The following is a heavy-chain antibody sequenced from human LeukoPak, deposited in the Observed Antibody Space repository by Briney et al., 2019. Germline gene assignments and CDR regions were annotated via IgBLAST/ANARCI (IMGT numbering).Heavy chain of an antibody. V-gene: IGHV1-2*02. CDR2: INPNNGGT. CDR3: AREVDYDSSGFYFDY. CDR1: GYTFTGYY. Sequence: GASVKVSCKASGYTFTGYYMHWVRQAPGQGLEWMGWINPNNGGTNYAQKFQGRVTMTRDTSISTAYMELSRLRSDDTAVYYCAREVDYDSSGFYFDYWGQGTLVTVSS. D-gene: IGHD3-22*01. J-gene: IGHJ4*02.